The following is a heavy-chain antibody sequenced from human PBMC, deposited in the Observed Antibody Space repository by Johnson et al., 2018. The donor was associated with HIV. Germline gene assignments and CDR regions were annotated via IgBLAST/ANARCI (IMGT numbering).Heavy chain of an antibody. CDR1: GFTFDDYG. CDR3: AREGISWGDTRLLEGAFDI. D-gene: IGHD1-14*01. V-gene: IGHV3-20*04. J-gene: IGHJ3*02. Sequence: EQLVESGGGVVRPGGSLRLSCAAAGFTFDDYGMSWVRQAPGKGLEWVSGINWNSGSIGYADSVKGRFTISRDNSKNTVYLKMNSLRAEDTAVSYCAREGISWGDTRLLEGAFDIWGQGTMVTVSS. CDR2: INWNSGSI.